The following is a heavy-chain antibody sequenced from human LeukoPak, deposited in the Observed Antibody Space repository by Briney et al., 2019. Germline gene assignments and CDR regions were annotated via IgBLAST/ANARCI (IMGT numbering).Heavy chain of an antibody. CDR3: TRLNYYGSGSYFDY. V-gene: IGHV3-73*01. Sequence: GGSLTLSCAASGFTLSGSAMHWVRQASGKGLEWVGRIISKANSYATEYAASVKGRFTISRDDSKNTAYLQMNSLKTEDTAVYYCTRLNYYGSGSYFDYWGQGTLVTVSS. J-gene: IGHJ4*02. CDR1: GFTLSGSA. CDR2: IISKANSYAT. D-gene: IGHD3-10*01.